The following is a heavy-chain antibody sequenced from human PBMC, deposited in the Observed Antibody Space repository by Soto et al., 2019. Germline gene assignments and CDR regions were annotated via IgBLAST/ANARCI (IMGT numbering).Heavy chain of an antibody. D-gene: IGHD1-20*01. Sequence: SGPTLVNPTETLTLTSTFSGFSLTSPGMCVSWIRQPPGKALEWLALIERDDDDKYYSTSLKTRLTISKDTRKNQVVLTMADMDPADTGTYYCARSIRGPRRFNGMDVWGQGTTVTGSS. CDR1: GFSLTSPGMC. J-gene: IGHJ6*02. CDR3: ARSIRGPRRFNGMDV. CDR2: IERDDDDK. V-gene: IGHV2-70*13.